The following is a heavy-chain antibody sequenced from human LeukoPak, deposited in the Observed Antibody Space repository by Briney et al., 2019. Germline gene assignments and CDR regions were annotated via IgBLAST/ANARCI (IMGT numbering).Heavy chain of an antibody. V-gene: IGHV3-23*01. CDR3: APPGGYYGSGSYSPSLYYYYYMDV. Sequence: GGSLRLSCAASGFTFSSYAMSWVRQAPGKGLEWVSAISGSGGSTYYADSVKGRFTISRDNSKNTLYLQMNSLRAEDTAVYYCAPPGGYYGSGSYSPSLYYYYYMDVWGKGTTVTVSS. CDR1: GFTFSSYA. CDR2: ISGSGGST. D-gene: IGHD3-10*01. J-gene: IGHJ6*03.